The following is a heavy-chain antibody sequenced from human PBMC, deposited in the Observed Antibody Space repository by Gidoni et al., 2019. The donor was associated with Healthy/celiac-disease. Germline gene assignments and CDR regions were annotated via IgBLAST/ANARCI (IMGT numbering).Heavy chain of an antibody. CDR3: ARFLVDDSSGYYWNYYGMDV. CDR2: IYSGGST. V-gene: IGHV3-53*01. CDR1: GFTVSSHY. J-gene: IGHJ6*02. D-gene: IGHD3-22*01. Sequence: EVQLVESGGGLIQPGGSLRLSCAASGFTVSSHYMSWVRQAPGKGLEWVSVIYSGGSTYYADSVKGRFTISRDNSKNTLYLQMNSLRAEDTAVYYCARFLVDDSSGYYWNYYGMDVWGQGTTVTVSS.